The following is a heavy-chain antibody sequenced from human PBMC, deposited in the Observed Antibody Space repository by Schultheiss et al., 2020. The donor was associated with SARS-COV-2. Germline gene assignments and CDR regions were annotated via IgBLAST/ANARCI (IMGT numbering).Heavy chain of an antibody. CDR2: INYSGST. V-gene: IGHV4-59*01. CDR1: GGSISSYY. Sequence: SETLSLTCTVSGGSISSYYWSWIRQPPGKGLEWIGYINYSGSTNYNPSLKSRVTISVDTSKNQFSLKLSSVTAADTAVYYCARVLNYGDYSLDLWGRGTLVTVSS. D-gene: IGHD4-17*01. CDR3: ARVLNYGDYSLDL. J-gene: IGHJ2*01.